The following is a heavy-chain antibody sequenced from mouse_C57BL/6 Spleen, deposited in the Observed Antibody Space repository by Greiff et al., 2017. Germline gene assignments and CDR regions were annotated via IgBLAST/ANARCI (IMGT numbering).Heavy chain of an antibody. CDR1: GYTFSSYW. CDR3: ARDFPTGVPYWYCEV. D-gene: IGHD1-1*01. V-gene: IGHV1-7*01. CDR2: INPSSGYT. Sequence: VQLQQSGAELAKPGASVKLSCKASGYTFSSYWMHWVKQRPGQGLEWIGYINPSSGYTQYNQKFKDKAPLTADKSSSTAYMQLSSLTYEDSALYYCARDFPTGVPYWYCEVWGTGTTVTVSS. J-gene: IGHJ1*03.